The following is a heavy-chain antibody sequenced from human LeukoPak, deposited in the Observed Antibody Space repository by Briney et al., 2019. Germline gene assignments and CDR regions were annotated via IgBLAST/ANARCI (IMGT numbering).Heavy chain of an antibody. CDR3: ARKGEYLYYYYMDV. J-gene: IGHJ6*03. Sequence: PGGSLRLSCAASGFTFSSYWMSWVRQAPGKGLEWVANIKQDGSEKYYVDSVKGRFTISRDNAKNSLYLQMNSLRAEDTAVYYCARKGEYLYYYYMDVWGKGTTVTVSS. CDR2: IKQDGSEK. CDR1: GFTFSSYW. V-gene: IGHV3-7*01. D-gene: IGHD3-16*01.